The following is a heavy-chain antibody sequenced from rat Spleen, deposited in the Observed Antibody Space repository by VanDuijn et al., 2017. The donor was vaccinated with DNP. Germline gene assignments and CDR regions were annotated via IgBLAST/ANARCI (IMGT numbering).Heavy chain of an antibody. CDR3: ATHPTRAMDA. Sequence: EVQLVESGGGLVQPGRSVKLSCAASGFTFSNYDMAWVRQAPERGLEWVATITSDGGSTYYRDTVKGRVSITRDNSKETLYLQWDSLTSEDTATYYCATHPTRAMDAWGQGTSVTVSS. J-gene: IGHJ4*01. CDR2: ITSDGGST. CDR1: GFTFSNYD. V-gene: IGHV5-7*01. D-gene: IGHD3-1*01.